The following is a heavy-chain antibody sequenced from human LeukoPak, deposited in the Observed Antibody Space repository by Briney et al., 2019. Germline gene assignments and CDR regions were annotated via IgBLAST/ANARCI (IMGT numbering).Heavy chain of an antibody. Sequence: AAVKVSCKASGYTFTGQDMHWVRQAPGQGLEWMGWINPNNGDTNYAQEFQGRVTMTRDTTISMAYMELSRLTSADTAVYYCASYPGYSSVPPFDYWGQGTLVTVSS. CDR3: ASYPGYSSVPPFDY. V-gene: IGHV1-2*02. CDR1: GYTFTGQD. D-gene: IGHD6-19*01. J-gene: IGHJ4*02. CDR2: INPNNGDT.